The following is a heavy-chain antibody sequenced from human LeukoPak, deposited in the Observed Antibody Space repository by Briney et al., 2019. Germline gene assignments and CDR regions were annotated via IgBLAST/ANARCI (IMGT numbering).Heavy chain of an antibody. D-gene: IGHD3-10*01. CDR3: ARGPTSMVRGVNKAGVFDY. J-gene: IGHJ4*02. CDR2: INHSGST. Sequence: SETLSLTCAVYGGSFSGYYWSWIRQPPGKGLEWIGEINHSGSTNYNPSLKSRVTISVDTSKNQFSLKLSSMTAADTAVYYCARGPTSMVRGVNKAGVFDYWGQGTLVTVSS. CDR1: GGSFSGYY. V-gene: IGHV4-34*01.